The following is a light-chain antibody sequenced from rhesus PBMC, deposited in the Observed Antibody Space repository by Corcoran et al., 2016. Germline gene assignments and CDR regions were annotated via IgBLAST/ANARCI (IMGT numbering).Light chain of an antibody. CDR2: GAS. V-gene: IGKV3-10*01. J-gene: IGKJ1*01. CDR3: YQHSSGWT. Sequence: QVLLTQSPATLSLSPWESATLSCRASHSVSNNLAWYHQKPGQAPRLLIFGASSRAIGIPARFSGGGSGTEFHLTISSLDPEDVGVYYCYQHSSGWTFGQGTKVEIK. CDR1: HSVSNN.